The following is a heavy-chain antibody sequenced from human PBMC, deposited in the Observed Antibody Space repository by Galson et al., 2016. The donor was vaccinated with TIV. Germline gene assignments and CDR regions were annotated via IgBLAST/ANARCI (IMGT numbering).Heavy chain of an antibody. J-gene: IGHJ3*02. D-gene: IGHD3-9*01. V-gene: IGHV1-69*13. CDR1: GGIFRSHA. CDR3: AKAWAVLRYFDWLFDAFDI. CDR2: IIAIFGTT. Sequence: SVKVSCKVSGGIFRSHAISWVRQAPGQGLEWMGGIIAIFGTTDYAQKFQGRFTITADESTSTVYMELSSLRSDDTALYYCAKAWAVLRYFDWLFDAFDIWGQGTMVAVSS.